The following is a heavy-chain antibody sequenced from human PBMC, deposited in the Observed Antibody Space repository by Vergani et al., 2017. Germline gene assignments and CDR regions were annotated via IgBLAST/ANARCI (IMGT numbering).Heavy chain of an antibody. CDR3: ARESDYGDYVFDY. J-gene: IGHJ4*02. CDR1: GFTVSSNY. CDR2: IYSGGST. Sequence: EVQLLESGGDLVQPGGSLRLSCAASGFTVSSNYMSWVRQAPGKGLEWVSVIYSGGSTYYADSVKGRFTISRDNSKNTLYLQMNSLRAEDTAVYYCARESDYGDYVFDYWGQGTLVTVSS. D-gene: IGHD4-17*01. V-gene: IGHV3-66*02.